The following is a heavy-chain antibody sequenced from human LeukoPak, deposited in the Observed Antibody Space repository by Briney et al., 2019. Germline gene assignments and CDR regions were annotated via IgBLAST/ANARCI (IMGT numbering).Heavy chain of an antibody. CDR1: VGSISSSSYY. Sequence: SETLSLTCTVSVGSISSSSYYWGWIHQPPGRGLEWIVSIYYSGSTYYNPSLKSRVTISVDTSKNQFSLRLSSVTAADTAVYYCASGYASSWYYFDYWGQGTLVTVSS. D-gene: IGHD6-13*01. J-gene: IGHJ4*02. CDR3: ASGYASSWYYFDY. V-gene: IGHV4-39*01. CDR2: IYYSGST.